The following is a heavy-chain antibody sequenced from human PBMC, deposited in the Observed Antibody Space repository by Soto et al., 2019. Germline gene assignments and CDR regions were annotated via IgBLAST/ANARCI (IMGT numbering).Heavy chain of an antibody. J-gene: IGHJ4*02. D-gene: IGHD3-10*01. CDR2: IWYDGSNK. V-gene: IGHV3-33*01. Sequence: PGGSLRLSCAASGFTFSSYGMHWVRQAPGKGLEWVAVIWYDGSNKYYADSVKGRFTISRDNSKNTLYLQMNSLRAEDTAVYYCARERITMVRGVIISPYYFDYWGQGTLVTVSS. CDR3: ARERITMVRGVIISPYYFDY. CDR1: GFTFSSYG.